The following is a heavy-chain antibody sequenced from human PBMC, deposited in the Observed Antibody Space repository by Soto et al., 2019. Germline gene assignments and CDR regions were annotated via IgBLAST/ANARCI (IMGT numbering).Heavy chain of an antibody. V-gene: IGHV4-4*07. CDR1: GGTISGYY. Sequence: QVQLQESGPGLVKPSETLSLNCTVTGGTISGYYWTWIRQSAGGGLEWMGRINSNGSTTYNPSLKSRVTVSLDTSMNHYSRRLSSVTAADTAVYYCARGQRFSDWFDPWGQGTLVTVSS. CDR2: INSNGST. J-gene: IGHJ5*02. CDR3: ARGQRFSDWFDP. D-gene: IGHD3-3*01.